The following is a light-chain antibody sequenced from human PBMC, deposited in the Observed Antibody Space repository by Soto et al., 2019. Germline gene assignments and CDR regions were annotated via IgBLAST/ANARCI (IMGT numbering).Light chain of an antibody. CDR3: QSYDRSLSGSF. CDR1: GSNIGSNS. V-gene: IGLV1-44*01. Sequence: QSVLTQPPSASGTPGQRITISCSGSGSNIGSNSVTWYQQLPRTAPNLLIYTNSQRPSGVPDRFSGSKSGTSASLAISGLQSGDEADYYCQSYDRSLSGSFFGTGTKVTVL. J-gene: IGLJ1*01. CDR2: TNS.